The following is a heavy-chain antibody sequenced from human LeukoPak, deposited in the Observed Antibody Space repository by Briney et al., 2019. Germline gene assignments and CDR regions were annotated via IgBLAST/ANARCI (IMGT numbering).Heavy chain of an antibody. V-gene: IGHV3-64*01. D-gene: IGHD6-19*01. CDR1: GFTFSSYA. CDR3: ARGQAGLFDY. J-gene: IGHJ4*02. Sequence: GSLRLSCAASGFTFSSYAMHWVRQAPGKGLEYVSAISSNGGSTYYANSVKGRFTISRDNSKNTLYLQMGSLRAEDMAVYYCARGQAGLFDYWGQGTLVTVSS. CDR2: ISSNGGST.